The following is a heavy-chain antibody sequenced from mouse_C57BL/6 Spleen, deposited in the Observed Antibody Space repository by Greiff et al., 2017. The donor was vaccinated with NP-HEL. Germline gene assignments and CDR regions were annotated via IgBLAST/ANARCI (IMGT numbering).Heavy chain of an antibody. CDR3: AREEIYYDYDRYFDY. CDR2: IYPRDGSS. D-gene: IGHD2-4*01. Sequence: VKLQESDAELVKPGASVKISCKVSGYTFTDHTIHWMKQRPEQGLEWIGYIYPRDGSSKYNEKSKGKATLTAYKSSSTAYMQLNSLTSEDSAVYFCAREEIYYDYDRYFDYWGQGTTLTVSS. J-gene: IGHJ2*01. V-gene: IGHV1-78*01. CDR1: GYTFTDHT.